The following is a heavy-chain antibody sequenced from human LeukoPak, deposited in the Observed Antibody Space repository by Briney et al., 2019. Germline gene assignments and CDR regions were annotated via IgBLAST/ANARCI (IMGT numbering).Heavy chain of an antibody. J-gene: IGHJ4*02. V-gene: IGHV4-34*01. Sequence: SETPSLTCTVSGGSISSYYWSWIRQPPGKGLEWIGEINHSGSTNYNPSLKSRVSISVDTSKNQFSLKLSSVTAADTAVYYCARVHDSSGYSFDYWGQGTLVTVSS. CDR3: ARVHDSSGYSFDY. D-gene: IGHD3-22*01. CDR1: GGSISSYY. CDR2: INHSGST.